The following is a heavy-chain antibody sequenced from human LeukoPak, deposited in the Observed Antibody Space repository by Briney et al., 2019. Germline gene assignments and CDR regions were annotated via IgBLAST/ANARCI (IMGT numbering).Heavy chain of an antibody. D-gene: IGHD5-18*01. J-gene: IGHJ4*02. CDR1: GGSFSGYY. Sequence: PSETLSLTCAVYGGSFSGYYWSWIRQPPGKGLEWLGEINHSGSTNYNPSLKSRVTISVDTSKNQFSLKLSSVTAADTAVYYCARGGVVVTSWIQLWFDYWGQGTLVTVSS. CDR2: INHSGST. V-gene: IGHV4-34*01. CDR3: ARGGVVVTSWIQLWFDY.